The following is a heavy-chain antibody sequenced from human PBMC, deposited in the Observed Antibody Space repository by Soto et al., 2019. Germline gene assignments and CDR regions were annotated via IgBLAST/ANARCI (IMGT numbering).Heavy chain of an antibody. V-gene: IGHV4-34*01. J-gene: IGHJ6*02. CDR2: VRDSGST. CDR3: ARSQSLYRFLAPMDV. CDR1: GGSFSGYY. Sequence: NPSETLSLTCNVSGGSFSGYYWSWIRQSPGKGLEWIGEVRDSGSTNYNPSLKSRVSMSIDVSKDQLALQVTSVTAADTAVYYCARSQSLYRFLAPMDVWGQGTTVTVSS. D-gene: IGHD3-3*01.